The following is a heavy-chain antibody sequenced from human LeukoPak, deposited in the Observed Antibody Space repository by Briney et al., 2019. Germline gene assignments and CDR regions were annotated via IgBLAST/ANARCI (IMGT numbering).Heavy chain of an antibody. J-gene: IGHJ4*02. Sequence: ASVKVSXKASGYTFTSYDINWVRQATGQGLEWMGWMNPNSGNTGYAQKFQGRVTMTRNTSISTAYMELSSLRSEDTAVYYCARGGYCSGGSCRKGYYFDYWGQGTLVTVSS. CDR1: GYTFTSYD. V-gene: IGHV1-8*01. D-gene: IGHD2-15*01. CDR3: ARGGYCSGGSCRKGYYFDY. CDR2: MNPNSGNT.